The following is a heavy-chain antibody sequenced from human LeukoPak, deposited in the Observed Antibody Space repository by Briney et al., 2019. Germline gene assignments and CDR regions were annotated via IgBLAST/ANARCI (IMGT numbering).Heavy chain of an antibody. CDR2: INHSGST. D-gene: IGHD2-15*01. J-gene: IGHJ5*02. CDR3: GRPLGYCGGGSCSAHP. Sequence: SETLTLTCAVYGGSFSRYYWSWIRQPPGKGLEWIGEINHSGSTNYNPPLKRRVTITVDASKKHFSLKLSSVTAADTAVYYCGRPLGYCGGGSCSAHPWGQGNLVTVSS. V-gene: IGHV4-34*01. CDR1: GGSFSRYY.